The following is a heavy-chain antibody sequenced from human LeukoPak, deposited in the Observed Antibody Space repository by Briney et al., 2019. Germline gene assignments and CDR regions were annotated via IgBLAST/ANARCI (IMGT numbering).Heavy chain of an antibody. CDR2: IYTSGST. CDR1: GGSISSGSYY. J-gene: IGHJ6*03. CDR3: ARDRIAAALDYYMDV. V-gene: IGHV4-61*02. D-gene: IGHD6-13*01. Sequence: TLSLTCTVSGGSISSGSYYWSWIRQPAGKGLEWIGGIYTSGSTNSNPSLKSRVTISVDTSKNQFSLKLSSVTAAYTAVYYCARDRIAAALDYYMDVWGKGTTVTVSS.